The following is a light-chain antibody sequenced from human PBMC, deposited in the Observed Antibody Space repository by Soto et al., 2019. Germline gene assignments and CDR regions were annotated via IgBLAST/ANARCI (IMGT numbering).Light chain of an antibody. J-gene: IGLJ1*01. CDR2: EGN. CDR1: SSDIGTYNL. Sequence: QSALTQPASVSGSPGQSITISCTGTSSDIGTYNLVSWYQQHPGKAPKLMIYEGNKRPSGVSNRFSGSKSGNTASLTISGLQAEDEAEYYCSSYTNINTRACVFGTGTKLAVL. V-gene: IGLV2-14*02. CDR3: SSYTNINTRACV.